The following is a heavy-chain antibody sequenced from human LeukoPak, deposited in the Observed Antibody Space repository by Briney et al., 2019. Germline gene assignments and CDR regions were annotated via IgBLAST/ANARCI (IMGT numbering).Heavy chain of an antibody. V-gene: IGHV1-69*13. CDR1: GGTFSSYA. CDR2: IIPIFGTA. Sequence: SVKVSCKASGGTFSSYAISWVRQAPGQGLEWMGGIIPIFGTANYAQKFQGRVTITADESTSTAYMELSSLRSEDTAVYYCARAFNYDSSGYYIPGWFDPWGQGTLVTVSS. J-gene: IGHJ5*02. D-gene: IGHD3-22*01. CDR3: ARAFNYDSSGYYIPGWFDP.